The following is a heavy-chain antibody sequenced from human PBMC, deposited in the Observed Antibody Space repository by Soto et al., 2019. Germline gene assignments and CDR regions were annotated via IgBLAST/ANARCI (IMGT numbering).Heavy chain of an antibody. CDR1: GDSISSGGYY. CDR3: VSRLGYGFAMDV. V-gene: IGHV4-39*01. CDR2: IYYNGNT. D-gene: IGHD5-12*01. Sequence: PSETLSLTCSVSGDSISSGGYYWGWIRQPPGKGLEWIGSIYYNGNTYYNPSLKSRVTISRDTSMNQFSLRLNSVTAADTAVYYCVSRLGYGFAMDVWGQGTTVTVSS. J-gene: IGHJ6*02.